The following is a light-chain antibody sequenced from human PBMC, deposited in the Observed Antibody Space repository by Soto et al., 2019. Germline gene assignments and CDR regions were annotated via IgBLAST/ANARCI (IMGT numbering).Light chain of an antibody. CDR3: GTWYTSLTTGV. CDR1: SANIGNNY. J-gene: IGLJ2*01. CDR2: DDN. V-gene: IGLV1-51*01. Sequence: QSVLTQPPSVSAAPGQKVTISCSGSSANIGNNYVSWYQQLPGTAPKLLIYDDNKRPSGIPDRFSGSKSGTSATLGITGLQTGDEAEYYCGTWYTSLTTGVFGGGTKLTVL.